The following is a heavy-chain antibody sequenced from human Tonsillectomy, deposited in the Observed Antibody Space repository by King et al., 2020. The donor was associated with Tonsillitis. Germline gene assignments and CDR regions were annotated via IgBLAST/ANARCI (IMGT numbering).Heavy chain of an antibody. J-gene: IGHJ4*02. Sequence: QLVQSGAEVKKPGSSVKVSCKASGGTLSSYAISWVRQAPGQGLKWMGGIIPIFGTPNYAQKLQGRVTITADESTSTAYMELSSLRSEDTAVYYCARVDSNGYDYYFDYWGQGTLVTVSS. CDR3: ARVDSNGYDYYFDY. CDR2: IIPIFGTP. CDR1: GGTLSSYA. D-gene: IGHD3-22*01. V-gene: IGHV1-69*01.